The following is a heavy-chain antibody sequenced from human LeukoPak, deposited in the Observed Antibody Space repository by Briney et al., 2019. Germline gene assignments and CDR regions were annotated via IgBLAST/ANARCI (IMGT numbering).Heavy chain of an antibody. Sequence: ASVKVSCKASGYTFTSYGISWARQAPGQGLEWMGWISAYNGNTNYAQKLQGRVTMTTDTSTSTAYMELRSLRSDDTAVYYCARDLDSYGYFDYWGQGTLVTVSS. J-gene: IGHJ4*02. V-gene: IGHV1-18*01. CDR3: ARDLDSYGYFDY. D-gene: IGHD5-18*01. CDR2: ISAYNGNT. CDR1: GYTFTSYG.